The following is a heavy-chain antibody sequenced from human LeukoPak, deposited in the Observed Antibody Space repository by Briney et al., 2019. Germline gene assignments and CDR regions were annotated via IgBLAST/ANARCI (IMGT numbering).Heavy chain of an antibody. CDR3: ARAKAAAGIDYFDY. CDR2: IYYSGST. CDR1: GFTFNYY. D-gene: IGHD6-13*01. Sequence: GSLRLSCAASGFTFNYYWSWIRQPPGKGLEWIGYIYYSGSTNYNPSLKSRVTISVDTSKNQFSLKLSSVTAADTAVFYCARAKAAAGIDYFDYWGQGTLVTVSS. V-gene: IGHV4-59*01. J-gene: IGHJ4*02.